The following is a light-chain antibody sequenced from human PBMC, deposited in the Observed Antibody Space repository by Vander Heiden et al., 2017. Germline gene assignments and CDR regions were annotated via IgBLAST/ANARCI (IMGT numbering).Light chain of an antibody. CDR2: DNK. CDR1: SSTIGKNY. CDR3: GTWDSSLSAYV. Sequence: QSVLTPPPSVSAAPGPKVTISCSGGSSTIGKNYVSWYQQLPGTAPKLLIYDNKKRPSGIPDRFSASKSGTSATLGITGLQTGDEADYYCGTWDSSLSAYVFGTGTKVTAL. J-gene: IGLJ1*01. V-gene: IGLV1-51*01.